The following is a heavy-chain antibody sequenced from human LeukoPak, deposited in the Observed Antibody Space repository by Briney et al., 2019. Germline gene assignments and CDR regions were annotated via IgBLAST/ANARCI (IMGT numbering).Heavy chain of an antibody. CDR2: ISAYNGNT. Sequence: ASVKVSCKASGYTFTSYGINWVRQAPGQGLEWMGWISAYNGNTNYAQKLQGRVTMTTDTSTSTAYMELRSLRSDDTAVYYCARRVFLEWLNYYYYYMDVWGKGTTVTVSS. J-gene: IGHJ6*03. V-gene: IGHV1-18*01. CDR1: GYTFTSYG. D-gene: IGHD3-3*01. CDR3: ARRVFLEWLNYYYYYMDV.